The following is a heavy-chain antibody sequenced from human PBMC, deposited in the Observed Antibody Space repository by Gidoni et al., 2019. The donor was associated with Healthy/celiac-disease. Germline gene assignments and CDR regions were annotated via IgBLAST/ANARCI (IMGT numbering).Heavy chain of an antibody. V-gene: IGHV3-9*01. CDR1: GFTFDDYA. J-gene: IGHJ4*02. CDR2: SSCKSGSI. CDR3: ARTRSSSIAARPSY. D-gene: IGHD6-6*01. Sequence: EVQLVESGGGLVQPGRSLRLSCAASGFTFDDYAMHWVRQAPGKGLEWVSGSSCKSGSIGYADSVKGRFTISGDNAKNSLYLQMNSLRAEDTALYYCARTRSSSIAARPSYWGQGTLVTVSA.